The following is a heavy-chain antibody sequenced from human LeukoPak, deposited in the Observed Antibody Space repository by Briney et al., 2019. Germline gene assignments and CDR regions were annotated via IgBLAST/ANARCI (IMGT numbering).Heavy chain of an antibody. CDR3: ARGVPAAMPSWFDP. Sequence: GGSLRLSCAASEFTFSNYAMHWVRQAPGKGLEWVAFISYDGKDKYYADSVRGRFTISRDNSKNTLYLQMSSLRAEDTAVYYCARGVPAAMPSWFDPWGQGTLVTVSS. J-gene: IGHJ5*02. D-gene: IGHD2-2*01. V-gene: IGHV3-30*04. CDR1: EFTFSNYA. CDR2: ISYDGKDK.